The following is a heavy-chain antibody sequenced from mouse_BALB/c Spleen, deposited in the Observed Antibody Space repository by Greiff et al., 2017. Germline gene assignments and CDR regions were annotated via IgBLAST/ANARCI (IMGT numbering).Heavy chain of an antibody. CDR2: ISNGGGST. D-gene: IGHD1-1*01. J-gene: IGHJ4*01. CDR1: GFTFSSYT. Sequence: EVMLVESGGGLVQPGGSLKLSCAASGFTFSSYTMSWVRQTPEKRLEWVAYISNGGGSTYYPDTVKGRFTISRDNAKNTLYLQMSSLKSEDTAMYYCARHYYYGSSYIMDYWGQGTSVTVSA. V-gene: IGHV5-12-2*01. CDR3: ARHYYYGSSYIMDY.